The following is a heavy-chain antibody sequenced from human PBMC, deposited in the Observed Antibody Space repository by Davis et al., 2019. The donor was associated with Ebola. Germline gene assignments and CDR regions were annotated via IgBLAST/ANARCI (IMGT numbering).Heavy chain of an antibody. D-gene: IGHD5-12*01. V-gene: IGHV3-33*01. CDR1: GVTFSSYG. CDR3: AREGGYMDSYYFDY. CDR2: IWYDGSNK. J-gene: IGHJ4*02. Sequence: GESLKISCAASGVTFSSYGMHWVCQAPGKGLEWVAAIWYDGSNKYYADSVKGRFTISRDNSKNTLYLQMNSLRAEDTAVYYCAREGGYMDSYYFDYWGQGTLVTVSS.